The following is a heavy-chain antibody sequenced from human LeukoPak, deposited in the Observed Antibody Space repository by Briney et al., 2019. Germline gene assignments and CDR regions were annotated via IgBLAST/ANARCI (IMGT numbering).Heavy chain of an antibody. J-gene: IGHJ4*02. Sequence: GGSPRLSCAASGFTFSSYAMSWVRQAPGKGLEWVSAISGSGGSTYYADSVKGRFTISRDNSKNTLYLQMNSLRAEDTAIYYCAKDGSALWTIARPYYFDYWGQGTLVTVSS. CDR1: GFTFSSYA. CDR2: ISGSGGST. CDR3: AKDGSALWTIARPYYFDY. D-gene: IGHD5-24*01. V-gene: IGHV3-23*01.